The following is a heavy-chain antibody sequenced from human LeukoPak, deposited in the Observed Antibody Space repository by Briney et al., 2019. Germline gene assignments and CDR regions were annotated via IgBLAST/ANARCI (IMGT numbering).Heavy chain of an antibody. CDR1: GFTFSTYA. V-gene: IGHV3-23*01. Sequence: GGSLRLSCTASGFTFSTYAMSWVRQAPGKGLEWVSAISGSGGNTYYADSVKGRFTISRDNSKNTLYLQMNSLRAEDTAVSYCAKPPTNYYDSSGYWAVFDYWGQGTLVTVSS. J-gene: IGHJ4*02. CDR3: AKPPTNYYDSSGYWAVFDY. CDR2: ISGSGGNT. D-gene: IGHD3-22*01.